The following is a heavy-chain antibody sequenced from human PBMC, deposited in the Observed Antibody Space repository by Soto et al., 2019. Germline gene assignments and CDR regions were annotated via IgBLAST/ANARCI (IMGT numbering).Heavy chain of an antibody. D-gene: IGHD1-26*01. J-gene: IGHJ4*02. CDR2: IVVDTGNT. V-gene: IGHV1-58*01. Sequence: SVKVSCKASGFTFESSVVHWVRQARGQRLEWIGWIVVDTGNTNYAQKVQERVTISRDMSTTTAYMELSSLRSEDTAVYYCAATKTAGAPVYWGQGTQVTVSS. CDR3: AATKTAGAPVY. CDR1: GFTFESSV.